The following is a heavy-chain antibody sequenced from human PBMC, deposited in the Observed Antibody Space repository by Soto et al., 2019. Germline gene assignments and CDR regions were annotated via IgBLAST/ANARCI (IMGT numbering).Heavy chain of an antibody. D-gene: IGHD3-9*01. CDR1: CYTFRDYG. V-gene: IGHV1-18*01. CDR3: ARGDLVTGYALDYYDMDV. Sequence: SVNVSYKATCYTFRDYGINWVRQAPVQGLEWMGWISSYYGNTNYAQMLQARVTMTTDTSTSTAYMELTRLRYDDTAVYYCARGDLVTGYALDYYDMDVWGQGTKVTVYS. CDR2: ISSYYGNT. J-gene: IGHJ6*02.